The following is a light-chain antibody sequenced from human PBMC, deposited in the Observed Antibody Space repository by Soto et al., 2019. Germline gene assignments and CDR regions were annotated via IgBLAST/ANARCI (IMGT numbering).Light chain of an antibody. CDR3: QQYVTYPLT. CDR1: QSIGSW. Sequence: DIQMTQSPSTLSASVGDRVTISCRASQSIGSWLAWYQQKPGKAPKLLIYKASILESGVPSSFSGSGSGTEFTLTISGLQPDDFATYSCQQYVTYPLTFGGGTKVEIK. V-gene: IGKV1-5*03. CDR2: KAS. J-gene: IGKJ4*01.